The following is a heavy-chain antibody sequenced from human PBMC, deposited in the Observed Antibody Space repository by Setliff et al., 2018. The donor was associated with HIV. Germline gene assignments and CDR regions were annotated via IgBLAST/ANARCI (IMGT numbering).Heavy chain of an antibody. CDR3: AGSSSWSTFDY. J-gene: IGHJ4*02. Sequence: KPSETLSLTCSVFGGPISSGSFYWSWIRQPAGKGLEWIGHIYTSGSTNYNPSLKSRVTISVDTSKSQLSPKVNSVTAADTAVYYCAGSSSWSTFDYWGQGTLVTVSS. V-gene: IGHV4-61*09. CDR1: GGPISSGSFY. CDR2: IYTSGST. D-gene: IGHD6-13*01.